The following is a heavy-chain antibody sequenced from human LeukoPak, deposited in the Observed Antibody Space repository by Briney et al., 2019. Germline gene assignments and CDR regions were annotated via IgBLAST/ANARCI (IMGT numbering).Heavy chain of an antibody. V-gene: IGHV4-39*01. CDR1: GGSISSNSNY. CDR3: ARQALWFFDH. J-gene: IGHJ4*02. Sequence: PSETLSLTCTVSGGSISSNSNYWAWIRQPPGRGLEWIGSISYGGSTYYSPSLESRVTISVDTSKNQFSLRLSSVTAADSAVYYCARQALWFFDHWGQGTLVTVSS. CDR2: ISYGGST. D-gene: IGHD2-21*01.